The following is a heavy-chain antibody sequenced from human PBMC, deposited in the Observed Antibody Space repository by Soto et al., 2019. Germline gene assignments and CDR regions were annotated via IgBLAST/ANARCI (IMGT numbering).Heavy chain of an antibody. V-gene: IGHV3-23*01. Sequence: GGSLRLSCGVSGFTVTSNGVSWVRQAPGKGLEWVSAISPNGQGIWYADSVKGRFTISRDISRNTVYLELNNLSAEDTAVYHCAKNQGVELVPLATVDWFDPWGPGSVVTVSS. J-gene: IGHJ5*02. D-gene: IGHD1-26*01. CDR2: ISPNGQGI. CDR3: AKNQGVELVPLATVDWFDP. CDR1: GFTVTSNG.